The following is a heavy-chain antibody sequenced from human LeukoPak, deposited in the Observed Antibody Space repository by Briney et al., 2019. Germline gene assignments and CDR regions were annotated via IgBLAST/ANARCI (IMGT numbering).Heavy chain of an antibody. Sequence: SETLSLACTVAGGSISSYYWSWIRQPPGKGREWIGYIYYSGSTNYNRSLRSRVTISVDTSTNQFSLKLSSVTAAATAVYSCARERRSSTPYFDYWGQGTLVTSPQ. CDR3: ARERRSSTPYFDY. V-gene: IGHV4-59*12. CDR1: GGSISSYY. J-gene: IGHJ4*02. D-gene: IGHD1-26*01. CDR2: IYYSGST.